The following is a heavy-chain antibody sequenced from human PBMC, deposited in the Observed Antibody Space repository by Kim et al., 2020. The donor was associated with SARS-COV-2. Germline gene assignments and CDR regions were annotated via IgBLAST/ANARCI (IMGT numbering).Heavy chain of an antibody. CDR2: IKKDGSEK. CDR3: TSGRATIDY. Sequence: GGSLRLSCGASGFIFSNYWMTWVRQAPGKGLEWVANIKKDGSEKHYVDSAKGRFTISRDNAKKSLYLQMNSLRAEDTAVYYCTSGRATIDYWCQGNLVAV. CDR1: GFIFSNYW. J-gene: IGHJ4*02. V-gene: IGHV3-7*01.